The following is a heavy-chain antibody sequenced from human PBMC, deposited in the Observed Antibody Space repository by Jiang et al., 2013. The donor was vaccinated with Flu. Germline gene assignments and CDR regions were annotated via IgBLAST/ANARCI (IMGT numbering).Heavy chain of an antibody. Sequence: GAEVKKPGASVKVSCKTSGYIFTGKYIHWVRQAPGQGLEWMGWINPNSGGTKFAQKFQGRVTMTRDTSISTVHMELNRVRSDDTAVYYCARGHGDIFDEWGQGTLVTVSA. CDR1: GYIFTGKY. J-gene: IGHJ4*02. D-gene: IGHD4-17*01. V-gene: IGHV1-2*02. CDR3: ARGHGDIFDE. CDR2: INPNSGGT.